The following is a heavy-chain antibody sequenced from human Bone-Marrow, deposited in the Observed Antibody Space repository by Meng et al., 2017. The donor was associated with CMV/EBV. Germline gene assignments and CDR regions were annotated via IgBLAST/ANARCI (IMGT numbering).Heavy chain of an antibody. CDR2: INPKSYDT. Sequence: ASVKVSCKTSEYNFNAYYIHWVRQAPGQGLEWMGWINPKSYDTKYAEKFQGRVTMTRDTSIDTAYMDLSSLTPDDTAMYYCVRVSVSRRSLPFYFYAMNVWDQGTAVTVSS. CDR1: EYNFNAYY. D-gene: IGHD2/OR15-2a*01. V-gene: IGHV1-2*02. CDR3: VRVSVSRRSLPFYFYAMNV. J-gene: IGHJ6*02.